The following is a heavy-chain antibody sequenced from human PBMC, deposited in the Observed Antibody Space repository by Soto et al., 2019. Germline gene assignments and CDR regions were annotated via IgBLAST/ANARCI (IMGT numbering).Heavy chain of an antibody. CDR3: ARVGIRLIPADLGGGYHFQGLDV. V-gene: IGHV1-69*01. J-gene: IGHJ6*02. Sequence: QVQLVQSAAEEKKPGSSVKISCKASGDTFINYAFSWMRQAPGQGLEWIVGIVPMSGGPNSAQKFHDRVTITADRSTGTVSMQLSALTPDDTAVYYCARVGIRLIPADLGGGYHFQGLDVWGQGTKVTVS. CDR1: GDTFINYA. D-gene: IGHD2-8*01. CDR2: IVPMSGGP.